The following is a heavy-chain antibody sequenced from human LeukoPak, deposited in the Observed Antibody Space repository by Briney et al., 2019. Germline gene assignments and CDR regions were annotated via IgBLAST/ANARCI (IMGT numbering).Heavy chain of an antibody. CDR3: ARGGVRYYDSSGYYYSMTAHYFDC. D-gene: IGHD3-22*01. V-gene: IGHV3-30-3*01. CDR2: ISYDGSNK. J-gene: IGHJ4*02. CDR1: GFTFSSYS. Sequence: GGSLRLSCAASGFTFSSYSMHWVRQTPGKGLEWVAIISYDGSNKYYADSVKGRFTISRDNSKNTLYLQMNSLRAEDTAVYYCARGGVRYYDSSGYYYSMTAHYFDCWGQGTLVTVSS.